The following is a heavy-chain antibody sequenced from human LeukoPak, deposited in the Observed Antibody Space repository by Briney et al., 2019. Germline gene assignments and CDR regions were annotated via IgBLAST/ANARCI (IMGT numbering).Heavy chain of an antibody. D-gene: IGHD3-3*01. V-gene: IGHV4-38-2*01. Sequence: PSETLSLTCAVSGYSISSGYYWGWIRQPPGKGLEWIGSIYHSGSTYYNPSLKSRVTISVDTSKNQFSLKLSSVTAADTAVCYCASLTYYDFWSGLHDAFDIWGQGTMVTVSS. CDR2: IYHSGST. CDR1: GYSISSGYY. J-gene: IGHJ3*02. CDR3: ASLTYYDFWSGLHDAFDI.